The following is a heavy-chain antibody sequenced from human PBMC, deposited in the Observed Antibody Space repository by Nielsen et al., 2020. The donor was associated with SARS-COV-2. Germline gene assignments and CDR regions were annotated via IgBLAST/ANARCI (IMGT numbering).Heavy chain of an antibody. Sequence: GESLKISCAASGFTFSSYAMHWVRQAPGKGLEWVAVISYDGSNKYYADSVKGRFTISRDNSKNTLYLQMNSLRAEDTAVYYCARDREFDYWGQGTLVT. V-gene: IGHV3-30-3*01. CDR2: ISYDGSNK. J-gene: IGHJ4*02. CDR1: GFTFSSYA. D-gene: IGHD5-24*01. CDR3: ARDREFDY.